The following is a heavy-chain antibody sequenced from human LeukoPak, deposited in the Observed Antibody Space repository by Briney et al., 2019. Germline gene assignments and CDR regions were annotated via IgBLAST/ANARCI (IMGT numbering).Heavy chain of an antibody. CDR1: GFTFDDYA. CDR3: AQDVNYSPSGTFDY. J-gene: IGHJ4*02. CDR2: ISWNSGRM. V-gene: IGHV3-9*03. Sequence: GGSLRLSCAASGFTFDDYAMHWVRQAPGKGLEWVSSISWNSGRMDYADSVKGRFTISRDNAKNSLYLQMNSLRVEDMDLYYCAQDVNYSPSGTFDYWGQGTLVTVSS. D-gene: IGHD3-10*01.